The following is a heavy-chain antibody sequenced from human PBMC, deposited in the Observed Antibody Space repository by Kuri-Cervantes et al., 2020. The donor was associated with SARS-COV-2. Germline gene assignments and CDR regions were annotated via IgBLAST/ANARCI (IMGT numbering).Heavy chain of an antibody. D-gene: IGHD3-9*01. Sequence: GGSRRLSGAASGFTFSSYAMSWVRQAPGKGLEWVSAISGSGGSTYYADFVKGRFTISRDNSKNTLYLQMNSLRAEDTAVYYCAKWGTLSVPLVMYYWGQGTLVTVSS. CDR1: GFTFSSYA. J-gene: IGHJ4*02. CDR2: ISGSGGST. V-gene: IGHV3-23*01. CDR3: AKWGTLSVPLVMYY.